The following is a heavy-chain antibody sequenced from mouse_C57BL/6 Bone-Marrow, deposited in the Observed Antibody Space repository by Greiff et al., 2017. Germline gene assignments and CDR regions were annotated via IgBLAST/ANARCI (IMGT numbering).Heavy chain of an antibody. J-gene: IGHJ4*01. CDR3: ARSYSNYPAYYYAMDY. V-gene: IGHV1-77*01. CDR2: IGPGSGST. CDR1: GYTFTDYY. D-gene: IGHD2-5*01. Sequence: VQLQQSGAELVKPGASVKISCKASGYTFTDYYINWVKQRPGQGLEWIGKIGPGSGSTYYNEKFKGKATLTADKSSSTAYMQLSSLTSEDSAVYFCARSYSNYPAYYYAMDYWGQGTSVTVSS.